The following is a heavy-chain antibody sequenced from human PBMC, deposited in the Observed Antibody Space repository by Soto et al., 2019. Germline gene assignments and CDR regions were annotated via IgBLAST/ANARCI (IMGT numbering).Heavy chain of an antibody. Sequence: GGSLRLSCAASGFTFSDYYMSWIRQAPGKGLEWVSYISSGSTIYYADSVKGRFTISRDNAKNSLYLQMNSLRAEDTAVYYCARDGAARFYNWFDPWGQGTLVTVSS. CDR2: ISSGSTI. V-gene: IGHV3-11*01. J-gene: IGHJ5*02. CDR1: GFTFSDYY. CDR3: ARDGAARFYNWFDP. D-gene: IGHD6-6*01.